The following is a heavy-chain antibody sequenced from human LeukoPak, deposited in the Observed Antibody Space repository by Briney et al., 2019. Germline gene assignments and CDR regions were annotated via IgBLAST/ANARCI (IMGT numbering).Heavy chain of an antibody. Sequence: GGSLRLSCAASGFTFSSYAMHWVRQAPGKGLEWVAVISYDGSNKYYADSVKGRFTISRDNSKNTLYLQMNSLRAEDTAVYYCAKTPMTTVVTDDYWGQGTLVTVSS. D-gene: IGHD4-23*01. CDR3: AKTPMTTVVTDDY. CDR2: ISYDGSNK. CDR1: GFTFSSYA. V-gene: IGHV3-30*04. J-gene: IGHJ4*02.